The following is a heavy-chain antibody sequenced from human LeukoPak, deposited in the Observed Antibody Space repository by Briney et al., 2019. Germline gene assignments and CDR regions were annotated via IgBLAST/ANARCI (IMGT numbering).Heavy chain of an antibody. CDR2: ISSSSSYI. J-gene: IGHJ5*02. Sequence: PGGSLRLSCAASGFTFSSYSMNWVRQAPGKGLEWVSSISSSSSYIYYADSVKGRFTISRDNAKNSLYLQMNSLRAEDTAVYYCAKNGQSGFSFDPWGQGILVSVSS. CDR1: GFTFSSYS. D-gene: IGHD1-26*01. CDR3: AKNGQSGFSFDP. V-gene: IGHV3-21*01.